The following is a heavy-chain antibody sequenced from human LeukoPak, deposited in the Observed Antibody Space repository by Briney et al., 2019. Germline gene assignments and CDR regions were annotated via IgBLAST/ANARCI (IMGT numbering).Heavy chain of an antibody. J-gene: IGHJ6*03. Sequence: KPGESLKISCKGSGYGFTSYWIGWVRQMPGKGLEWMGIIYPGDSDTRYSPSFQGQVTISADKSISTAYLQWSSLKASDTAMYYCARQRDSSSWYSTYYYYYMDVWGKGTTVTVSS. CDR2: IYPGDSDT. V-gene: IGHV5-51*01. CDR1: GYGFTSYW. D-gene: IGHD6-13*01. CDR3: ARQRDSSSWYSTYYYYYMDV.